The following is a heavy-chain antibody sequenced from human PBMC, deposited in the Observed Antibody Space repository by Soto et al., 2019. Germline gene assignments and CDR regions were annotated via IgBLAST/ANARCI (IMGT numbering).Heavy chain of an antibody. J-gene: IGHJ4*02. V-gene: IGHV3-23*01. CDR3: AKDRPRRTSRYFLEY. CDR2: VRASGVNK. CDR1: GFSFSTYA. Sequence: EVQLLESGGSLVQPGGSLTLSCAASGFSFSTYAMAWVRQAPGKGLEWVPGVRASGVNKNYADPVKVRFYISRDNSKKTVYMPMYSQRAKNTAVNYCAKDRPRRTSRYFLEYWGQGTPVTVSS.